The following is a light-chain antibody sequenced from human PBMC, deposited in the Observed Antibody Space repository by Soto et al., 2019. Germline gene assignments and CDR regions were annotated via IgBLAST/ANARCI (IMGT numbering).Light chain of an antibody. CDR3: AAWDDSLNGQVV. CDR2: SNN. CDR1: SSNIGSNT. Sequence: QSVLTQPPSASGTPGQRVTISCSGSSSNIGSNTANWYQQLPGTAPKLLIYSNNQRPSGVPDRFSGSKSGTSASLAISGLQSEDEADYYCAAWDDSLNGQVVFGGGTKLTV. J-gene: IGLJ2*01. V-gene: IGLV1-44*01.